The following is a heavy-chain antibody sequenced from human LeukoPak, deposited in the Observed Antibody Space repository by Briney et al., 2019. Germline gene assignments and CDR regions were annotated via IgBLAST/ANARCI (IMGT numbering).Heavy chain of an antibody. J-gene: IGHJ3*02. D-gene: IGHD3-9*01. V-gene: IGHV3-7*01. CDR3: GRDIGFDTFDI. CDR2: IKKDGSVK. Sequence: GGSLRLSCTVSGFTFGNYWMVWVRQVPGKGLEWVTNIKKDGSVKNYVDSVEGRFTISRDNAENSLYLQMNSLRAEDTAAYYCGRDIGFDTFDIWGQGTMVTVSS. CDR1: GFTFGNYW.